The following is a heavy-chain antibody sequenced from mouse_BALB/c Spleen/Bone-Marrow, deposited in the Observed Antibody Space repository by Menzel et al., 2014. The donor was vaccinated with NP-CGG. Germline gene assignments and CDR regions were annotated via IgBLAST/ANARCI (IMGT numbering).Heavy chain of an antibody. CDR2: IYYSGTI. V-gene: IGHV3-5*02. CDR3: ARAYHRYDYAMDY. J-gene: IGHJ4*01. D-gene: IGHD2-14*01. CDR1: GISITTGNYR. Sequence: EVKLVESGPGLVKPSQTVSLTCTVTGISITTGNYRWSWIRQFPGNKLEWIGYIYYSGTITYNPSLTSRTTITRDTSKNQFFLEMNSLTAEDTATYYCARAYHRYDYAMDYWGQGTSVTVSS.